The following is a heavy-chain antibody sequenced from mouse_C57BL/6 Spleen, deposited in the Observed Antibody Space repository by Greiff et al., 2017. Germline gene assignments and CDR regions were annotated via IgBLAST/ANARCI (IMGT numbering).Heavy chain of an antibody. J-gene: IGHJ4*01. D-gene: IGHD1-1*02. Sequence: EVNVVESGGGLVQPGGSLSLSCAASGFTFTDYYMSWVRQPPGKALEWLGFIRNKANGYTTEYSASVKGRFTISRDNSQSILYLQMNALRAEDSATYYCARSYGPMDYWGQGTSVTVSS. CDR1: GFTFTDYY. CDR2: IRNKANGYTT. CDR3: ARSYGPMDY. V-gene: IGHV7-3*01.